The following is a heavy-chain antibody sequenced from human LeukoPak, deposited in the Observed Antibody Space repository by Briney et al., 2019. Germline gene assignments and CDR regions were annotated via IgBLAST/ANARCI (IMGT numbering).Heavy chain of an antibody. CDR3: ARGRDAGRKVGLSGIPLTDFDY. D-gene: IGHD2-8*01. CDR1: GYTFTSYG. V-gene: IGHV1-18*01. CDR2: ISAYNGNT. J-gene: IGHJ4*02. Sequence: VASVTVSCKASGYTFTSYGISWVRQAPGQGVEGMGWISAYNGNTNYAQKLQGRVTMTTDTSTSTAYMELRSLRSDDTAVYYCARGRDAGRKVGLSGIPLTDFDYWGQGTLVTVSS.